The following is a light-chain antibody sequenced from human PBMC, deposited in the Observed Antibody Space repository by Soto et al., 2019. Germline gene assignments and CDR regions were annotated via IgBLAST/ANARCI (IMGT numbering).Light chain of an antibody. CDR3: QQYNEWPLT. V-gene: IGKV3-15*01. Sequence: EVVMTQSPATLSVSPGERATLSCRASLSISNNLAWYQQKPGQAPMLLIYSASTRATAIPARFSDSASGTEFTLTISSLQSEDFAVYYCQQYNEWPLTFGGGTKVETK. CDR2: SAS. CDR1: LSISNN. J-gene: IGKJ4*01.